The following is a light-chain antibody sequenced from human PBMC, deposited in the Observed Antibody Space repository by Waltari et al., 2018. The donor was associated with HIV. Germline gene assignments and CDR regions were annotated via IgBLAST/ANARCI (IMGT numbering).Light chain of an antibody. V-gene: IGLV2-8*01. CDR1: SSDVGGYNY. J-gene: IGLJ2*01. CDR3: SSYAGSNNLV. CDR2: DVI. Sequence: QSALTQPPSASGSPGQSVTLSCTGTSSDVGGYNYVSWHQQHPGKAPKLMIYDVIKRPSGVPDRFSGSKSGNTASLTVSGLQPEDEADYYCSSYAGSNNLVFGGGTKLTVL.